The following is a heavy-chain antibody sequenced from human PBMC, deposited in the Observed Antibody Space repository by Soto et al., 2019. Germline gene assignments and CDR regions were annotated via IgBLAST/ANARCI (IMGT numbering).Heavy chain of an antibody. D-gene: IGHD6-6*01. J-gene: IGHJ4*02. V-gene: IGHV4-31*03. Sequence: SETLSLTCTVSGGSISSGGYYWSWIRQHPGKGLEWIGYIYYSGSTYYNPSLKSRVTISVDTSKNQFSLKLSSVTAADTAVYYCARVVAARPDGGFYFDYWGQGTLVTVSS. CDR1: GGSISSGGYY. CDR2: IYYSGST. CDR3: ARVVAARPDGGFYFDY.